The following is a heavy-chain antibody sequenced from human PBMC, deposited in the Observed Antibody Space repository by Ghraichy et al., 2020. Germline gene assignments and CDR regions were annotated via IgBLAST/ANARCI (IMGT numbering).Heavy chain of an antibody. CDR3: AKGDMEWELLEYALAFDY. J-gene: IGHJ4*02. Sequence: GGSLRLSCAASGFTFSSYAMSWVRQAPGKGLEWVSAISGSGGSTYYADSVKGRFTISRDNSKNTLYLQMNSLRAEDTAVYYCAKGDMEWELLEYALAFDYWGQGNLVTVSS. D-gene: IGHD1-26*01. CDR2: ISGSGGST. V-gene: IGHV3-23*01. CDR1: GFTFSSYA.